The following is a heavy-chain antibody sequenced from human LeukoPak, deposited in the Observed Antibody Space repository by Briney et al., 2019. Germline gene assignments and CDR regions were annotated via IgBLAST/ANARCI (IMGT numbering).Heavy chain of an antibody. Sequence: GRSLRLSCAASGFTFDDYAMHWVRQAPGKGLEWVSGISWNSGSIGYADSVKGRFTISRDNAKNSLYLQMNSLRAEDTALYYCAESLAAAVGYYFDYWGQGTLVTVSS. J-gene: IGHJ4*02. CDR2: ISWNSGSI. V-gene: IGHV3-9*01. D-gene: IGHD6-13*01. CDR3: AESLAAAVGYYFDY. CDR1: GFTFDDYA.